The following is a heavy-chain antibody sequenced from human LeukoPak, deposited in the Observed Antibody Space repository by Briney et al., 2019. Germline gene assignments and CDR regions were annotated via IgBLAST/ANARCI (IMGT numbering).Heavy chain of an antibody. V-gene: IGHV3-53*01. CDR3: AKDFRTYYFGSGSFGI. Sequence: GGSLRLSCAASGFTVSSDYMSWVRQAPGKGLEWVSTIFGAGNSDYADSVRGRFTISRDNSKNILYLQLNSLRAEDTAVYYCAKDFRTYYFGSGSFGIWGQGTMTVSS. CDR1: GFTVSSDY. D-gene: IGHD3-10*01. CDR2: IFGAGNS. J-gene: IGHJ3*02.